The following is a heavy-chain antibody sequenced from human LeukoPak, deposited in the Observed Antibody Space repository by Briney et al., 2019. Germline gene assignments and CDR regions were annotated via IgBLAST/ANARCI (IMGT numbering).Heavy chain of an antibody. CDR1: GFTFSSYS. J-gene: IGHJ4*02. CDR3: ARDRWELLRSVDY. V-gene: IGHV3-21*01. D-gene: IGHD2-15*01. CDR2: IGSTGAYI. Sequence: GGSLRLSCAASGFTFSSYSMNWVRQAPGKGLEWLSSIGSTGAYIFYADSVKGRFTISRDNAKNSLYLQMDSLRAEDTAIYYCARDRWELLRSVDYWGQGTLVTVSS.